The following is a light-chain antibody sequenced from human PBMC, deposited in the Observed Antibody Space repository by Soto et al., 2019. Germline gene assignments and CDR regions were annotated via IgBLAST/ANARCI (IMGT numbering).Light chain of an antibody. Sequence: EIVLTQSPGTLSLSPGDRATLSCRASQSFSTSYLAWYQHKPGQAPRLLIHNTFTRATGIPDRFSGSGSGTDFTLTISRLEPEEFAVYYCQQYGGSPFTFGPGTKVDIK. V-gene: IGKV3-20*01. CDR2: NTF. CDR1: QSFSTSY. CDR3: QQYGGSPFT. J-gene: IGKJ3*01.